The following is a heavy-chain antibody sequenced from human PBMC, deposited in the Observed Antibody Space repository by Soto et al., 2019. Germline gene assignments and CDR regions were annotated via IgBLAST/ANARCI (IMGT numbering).Heavy chain of an antibody. CDR3: ARSYDFWSGLDY. Sequence: SVEASPKSSGGNFSTYGFSWVGLAPGQGLEWMGGIIHIFGTANYAQKFQGRVTITAEEFTSTAYMELSSLRSEDTAVYYCARSYDFWSGLDYWGQGTLVTSPQ. D-gene: IGHD3-3*01. CDR2: IIHIFGTA. J-gene: IGHJ4*02. CDR1: GGNFSTYG. V-gene: IGHV1-69*13.